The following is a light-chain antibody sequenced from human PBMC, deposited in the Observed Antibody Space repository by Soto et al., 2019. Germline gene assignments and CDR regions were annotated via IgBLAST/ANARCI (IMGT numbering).Light chain of an antibody. Sequence: QSALTQPASVSGSPGQSITISCTGTSSDVGVYNYVSWYQQHPGKAPKLMIYDVSNRPSGVSNSFSGSKSGNTASLTISGLQAEDEADYYCSSYTSSNTLYVFGTGTKLTVL. CDR3: SSYTSSNTLYV. V-gene: IGLV2-14*01. CDR1: SSDVGVYNY. J-gene: IGLJ1*01. CDR2: DVS.